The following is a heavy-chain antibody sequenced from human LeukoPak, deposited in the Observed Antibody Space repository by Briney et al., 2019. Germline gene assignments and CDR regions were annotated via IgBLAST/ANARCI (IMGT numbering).Heavy chain of an antibody. J-gene: IGHJ5*02. D-gene: IGHD5-18*01. CDR1: GYTFTGYY. Sequence: ASVKVSCKASGYTFTGYYMHWVRQAPGQGLEWMGWINPNSGGTNYAQKFQGRVTMTRDTSISTAYMELSSLRSEDTAVYYCARGVDTAMVTGTNWFDPWGQGTLVTVSS. V-gene: IGHV1-2*02. CDR2: INPNSGGT. CDR3: ARGVDTAMVTGTNWFDP.